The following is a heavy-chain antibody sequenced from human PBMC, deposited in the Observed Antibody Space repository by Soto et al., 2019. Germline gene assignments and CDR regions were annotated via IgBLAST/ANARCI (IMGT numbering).Heavy chain of an antibody. CDR1: GFPFGTYT. CDR2: ISSSSSNI. CDR3: ARDLTTGTRYFDY. V-gene: IGHV3-21*01. Sequence: EVQLVESGGGLVKPGGSLGLSCPPPGFPFGTYTMNWAPKPPGRGREWVSSISSSSSNISYADSGKARFTIPRDNAKNSLYLQMNSLRAEDTAVYYCARDLTTGTRYFDYWGQGTLVTVSS. D-gene: IGHD6-13*01. J-gene: IGHJ4*02.